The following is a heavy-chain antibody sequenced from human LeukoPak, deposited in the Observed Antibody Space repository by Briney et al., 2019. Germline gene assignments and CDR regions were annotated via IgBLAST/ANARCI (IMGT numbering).Heavy chain of an antibody. CDR1: GFTFSGYG. V-gene: IGHV3-48*03. D-gene: IGHD3-10*01. Sequence: GGSLRLTCAASGFTFSGYGMHWVRQAPGEGLEWVSNNSSSGSTIYYADPVKGRFTISRDNAKNSLYLQMNSLRAEDTAVYYGPREYASGSSTHFDYWGQGTLATVSS. J-gene: IGHJ4*02. CDR2: NSSSGSTI. CDR3: PREYASGSSTHFDY.